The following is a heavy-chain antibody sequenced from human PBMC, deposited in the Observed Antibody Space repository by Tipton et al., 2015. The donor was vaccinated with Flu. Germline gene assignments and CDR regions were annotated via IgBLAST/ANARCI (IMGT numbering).Heavy chain of an antibody. CDR2: IYYSGST. D-gene: IGHD3-22*01. J-gene: IGHJ4*02. Sequence: LRLSCTVSGGSISSYYWSWIRQPPGKGLEWIGYIYYSGSTDYNPSLKSRVTISVDMSKNQFSLKLSSVTAADTAVYYCARVDYYDSSGYYPFDYWGQGTLVTVSS. V-gene: IGHV4-59*01. CDR1: GGSISSYY. CDR3: ARVDYYDSSGYYPFDY.